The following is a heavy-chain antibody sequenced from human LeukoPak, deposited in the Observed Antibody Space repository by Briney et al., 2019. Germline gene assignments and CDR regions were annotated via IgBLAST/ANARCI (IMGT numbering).Heavy chain of an antibody. D-gene: IGHD2-2*01. CDR2: INPSGGST. CDR3: ARERDIVVVPAALDY. J-gene: IGHJ4*02. CDR1: GYTFTSYY. Sequence: GASVKVSCKASGYTFTSYYMHWVRQAPGQGLEWMGIINPSGGSTSYAQKFQGRVTMTRDMSTSTVYMELSSLRSEDTAVYYCARERDIVVVPAALDYWGQGTLVTVSS. V-gene: IGHV1-46*01.